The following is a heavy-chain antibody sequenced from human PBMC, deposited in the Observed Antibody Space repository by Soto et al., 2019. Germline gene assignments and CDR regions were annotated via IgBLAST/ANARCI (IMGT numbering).Heavy chain of an antibody. CDR2: VSRTSSYT. D-gene: IGHD3-10*02. J-gene: IGHJ6*02. CDR1: GFTFSHYS. CDR3: ANDRGGGSPVSGGLDV. Sequence: EVQLVESGGGLVKPGGSLRLSCAASGFTFSHYSMNWVRQAPGTGLEWVAFVSRTSSYTYYAGSVKGGSTISRDNATNSLFLQMNALRAEDTAVYYCANDRGGGSPVSGGLDVWGQGTTVTVSS. V-gene: IGHV3-21*01.